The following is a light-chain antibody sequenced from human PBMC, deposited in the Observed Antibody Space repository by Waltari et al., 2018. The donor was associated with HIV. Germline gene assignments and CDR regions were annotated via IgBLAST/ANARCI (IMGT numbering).Light chain of an antibody. J-gene: IGLJ3*02. CDR3: VLYMASGRV. Sequence: QTVVTQEKSFSVSPGGTITITLGFRSGQISTASSPSWYQQTAGQPPRTLIYNTDIRSSWVPDRFSGSIVGNKAALTITGAQSEDESDYYCVLYMASGRVFGGGTRLTVL. CDR2: NTD. CDR1: SGQISTASS. V-gene: IGLV8-61*01.